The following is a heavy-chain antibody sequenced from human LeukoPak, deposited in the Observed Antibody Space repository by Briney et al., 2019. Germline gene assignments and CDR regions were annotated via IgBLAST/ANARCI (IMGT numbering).Heavy chain of an antibody. V-gene: IGHV3-21*01. Sequence: GGSLRLSCAASGFTFSSYSMNWARQAPGKGLEWVSSISSSSSYIYYADSVKGRFTISRDNAKNSLYLQMNSLRAEDTAVYYCARGGRYYYDSSGWGYYYYSMGVWGQGTTVTVSS. CDR1: GFTFSSYS. CDR2: ISSSSSYI. CDR3: ARGGRYYYDSSGWGYYYYSMGV. D-gene: IGHD3-22*01. J-gene: IGHJ6*02.